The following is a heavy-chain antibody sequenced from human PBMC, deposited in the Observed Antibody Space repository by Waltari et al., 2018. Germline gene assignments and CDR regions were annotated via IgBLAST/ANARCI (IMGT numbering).Heavy chain of an antibody. CDR3: ARFSTVTTNFDY. J-gene: IGHJ4*02. Sequence: YCWSWIRQPPGKGLEWIGYIYFSGSTNYNPSLKRRVTISIDTSKNHFSLRLSSVTAADTAVYYCARFSTVTTNFDYWGQGTLVSVSS. V-gene: IGHV4-61*03. CDR2: IYFSGST. D-gene: IGHD4-17*01. CDR1: YC.